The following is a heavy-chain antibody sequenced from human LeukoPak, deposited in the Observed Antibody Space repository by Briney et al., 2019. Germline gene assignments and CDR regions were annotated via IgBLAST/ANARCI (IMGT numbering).Heavy chain of an antibody. CDR1: GYTFTSYY. CDR2: INPSGGST. CDR3: ASHTPLGYYYYIDV. D-gene: IGHD5-18*01. V-gene: IGHV1-46*01. J-gene: IGHJ6*03. Sequence: ASVKVCCKASGYTFTSYYMHWVRQAPGQGLEWMGIINPSGGSTSYAQKFQGRVTMTRDMSTSTVYMELSSLRSEDTAVYYCASHTPLGYYYYIDVWGKGTTVNVSS.